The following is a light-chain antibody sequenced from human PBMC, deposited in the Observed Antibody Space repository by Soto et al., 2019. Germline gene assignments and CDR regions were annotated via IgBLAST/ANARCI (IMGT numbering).Light chain of an antibody. CDR3: QQYYTSST. V-gene: IGKV1-5*01. CDR1: QNIRNL. CDR2: DAS. J-gene: IGKJ5*01. Sequence: DIQLPPSPSTLSAAVGDTVTVTFRASQNIRNLLAWYQQKPGKAPKPLIFDASTLKTGVPSRFGGSGSGAEFNFTITGLQPDDFATYFCQQYYTSSTFGQGTRLEIK.